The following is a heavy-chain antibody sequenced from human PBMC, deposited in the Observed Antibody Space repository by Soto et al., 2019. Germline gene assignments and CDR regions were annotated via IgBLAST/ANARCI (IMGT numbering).Heavy chain of an antibody. J-gene: IGHJ4*02. D-gene: IGHD6-13*01. CDR1: GGSISSGGYY. V-gene: IGHV4-31*03. CDR2: IYYSGST. CDR3: ARGPPIAAAGNFDY. Sequence: SETLSVTCTVSGGSISSGGYYWSWIRQHPGKGLEWIGYIYYSGSTYYNPSLKSRVTISVDTSKNQFSLKLSSVTAADTAVYYCARGPPIAAAGNFDYWGQGTLVTSPQ.